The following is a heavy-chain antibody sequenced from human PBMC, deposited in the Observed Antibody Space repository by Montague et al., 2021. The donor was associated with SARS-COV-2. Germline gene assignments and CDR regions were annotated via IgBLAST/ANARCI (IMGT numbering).Heavy chain of an antibody. J-gene: IGHJ6*02. D-gene: IGHD4-11*01. CDR3: ARDDYTPGDYYYYYGMDV. CDR2: IYHSGST. Sequence: SETLSLTCTVSGYSISGGYYCGWIRQPPGKGLEWIGSIYHSGSTYYNPSLKSRVTISVDTSNNQFSLKLSSVTAADTAVYYCARDDYTPGDYYYYYGMDVWGQGTTVTVSS. CDR1: GYSISGGYY. V-gene: IGHV4-38-2*02.